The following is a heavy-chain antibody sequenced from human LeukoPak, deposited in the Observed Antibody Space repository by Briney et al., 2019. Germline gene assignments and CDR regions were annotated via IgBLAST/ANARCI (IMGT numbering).Heavy chain of an antibody. Sequence: GGSLRLSCAASGFTVSTNYMNWVRQAPGKGLEWVSVIYSGGSTYYADSVKGRFTISRDNAKNTLYLQMNSLRAEDTAVYYCAASSGGSYYFDYWGQGTLVTVSS. CDR2: IYSGGST. CDR1: GFTVSTNY. V-gene: IGHV3-53*01. J-gene: IGHJ4*02. CDR3: AASSGGSYYFDY. D-gene: IGHD1-26*01.